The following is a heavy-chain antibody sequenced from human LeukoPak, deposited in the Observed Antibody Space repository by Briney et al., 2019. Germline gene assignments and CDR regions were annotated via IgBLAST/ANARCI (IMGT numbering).Heavy chain of an antibody. CDR3: AKDGSTAYYYDSSGLTE. J-gene: IGHJ4*02. D-gene: IGHD3-22*01. V-gene: IGHV3-23*01. CDR1: GFTFSSSA. Sequence: GGSLRLSCAASGFTFSSSAMSWVRQVPGKGLEWVSGISASGGSTYYADSVKGRFTISRDNSKNTLYLQMNSLRAEDTAVYYCAKDGSTAYYYDSSGLTEWGQGTLVTVSS. CDR2: ISASGGST.